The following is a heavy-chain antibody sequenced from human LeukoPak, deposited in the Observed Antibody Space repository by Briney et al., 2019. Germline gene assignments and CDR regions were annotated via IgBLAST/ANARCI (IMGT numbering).Heavy chain of an antibody. V-gene: IGHV4-39*01. Sequence: SETLSLTCTVSGGSISSSSYYWGWIRQPPGKGLEWIGSIYYSGSTYYNPSLKSRVTISVDTSKNQFSLKLSSVTAADTAVYYCARLGFLKGASDYWGQGTLVTVSS. D-gene: IGHD1-26*01. CDR3: ARLGFLKGASDY. J-gene: IGHJ4*02. CDR2: IYYSGST. CDR1: GGSISSSSYY.